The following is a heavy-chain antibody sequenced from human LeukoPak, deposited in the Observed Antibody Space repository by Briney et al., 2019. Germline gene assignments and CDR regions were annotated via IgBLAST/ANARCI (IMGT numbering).Heavy chain of an antibody. CDR3: ARRIVGATTNYYYYGMDV. CDR2: IYSGGST. J-gene: IGHJ6*02. CDR1: GFTVSSNY. D-gene: IGHD1-26*01. V-gene: IGHV3-53*01. Sequence: HAGGSLRLSCAASGFTVSSNYMSWVRQAPGKGLEWVSIIYSGGSTYYADSVKGRFTISRDNSKNTLYFQMNSLRAEDTAVYYCARRIVGATTNYYYYGMDVWGQGTTVTASS.